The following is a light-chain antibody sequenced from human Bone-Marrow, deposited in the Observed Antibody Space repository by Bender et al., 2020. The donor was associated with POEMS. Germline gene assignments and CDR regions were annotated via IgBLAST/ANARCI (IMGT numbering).Light chain of an antibody. Sequence: QSVLTQPPSASGTPGQRVTISCSGGSSNIGAHAVNWYQHLPGTAPKLLIYSSHRRPSEVPDRFSGSRSGTAASLAISGLHPGDDADYYCAVWDDSLNGWVFGGGTKLTVL. CDR3: AVWDDSLNGWV. CDR2: SSH. V-gene: IGLV1-44*01. J-gene: IGLJ3*02. CDR1: SSNIGAHA.